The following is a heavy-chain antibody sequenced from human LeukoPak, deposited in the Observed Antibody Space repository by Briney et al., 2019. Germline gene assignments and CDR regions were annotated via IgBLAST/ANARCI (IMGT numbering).Heavy chain of an antibody. CDR3: SKDVIGSGWYYFDY. CDR1: GFTFSSYA. Sequence: PGGSLRLSCAASGFTFSSYAMSWVRQAPGKGLEWVGFIRSKTYGGTTEYAASVKGRFIISRDDSKSIAYLQMNNLKIEDTAVYYCSKDVIGSGWYYFDYWGQGTLVTVSS. CDR2: IRSKTYGGTT. D-gene: IGHD6-19*01. J-gene: IGHJ4*02. V-gene: IGHV3-49*04.